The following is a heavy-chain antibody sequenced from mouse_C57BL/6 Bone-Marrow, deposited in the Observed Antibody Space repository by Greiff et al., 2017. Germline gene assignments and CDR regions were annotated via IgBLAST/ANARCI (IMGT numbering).Heavy chain of an antibody. J-gene: IGHJ1*03. V-gene: IGHV1-26*01. CDR3: ARNDYYGSNWYCDV. CDR1: GYTFTDYY. CDR2: INPNNGGT. D-gene: IGHD1-1*01. Sequence: EVQLQQSGPELVKPGASVKISCKASGYTFTDYYMNWVKQSHGKSLEWIGDINPNNGGTSYNQKFKGKATLTVDKSSSTAYMELRSLTSEDSAVYYCARNDYYGSNWYCDVWGTGTTVNVSS.